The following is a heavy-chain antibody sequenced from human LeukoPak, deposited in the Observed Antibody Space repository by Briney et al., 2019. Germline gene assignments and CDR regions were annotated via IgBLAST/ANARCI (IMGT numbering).Heavy chain of an antibody. D-gene: IGHD5-24*01. CDR3: AREGGDGFGRYYFDY. CDR1: GGSISSGGYC. J-gene: IGHJ4*02. CDR2: IYYSGST. V-gene: IGHV4-31*03. Sequence: SETLSLTCTVSGGSISSGGYCWSWIRQHPGTGLEWIGYIYYSGSTYYNPSLKSRVTISVDRSKNQFSLKLSSVTAADTAVYYCAREGGDGFGRYYFDYWGQGTLVTVSS.